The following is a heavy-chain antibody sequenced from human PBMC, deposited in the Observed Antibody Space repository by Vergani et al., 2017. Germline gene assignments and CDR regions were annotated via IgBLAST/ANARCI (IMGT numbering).Heavy chain of an antibody. Sequence: QVQLVQSGAEVKKPGASVKVSCKASGYTFTSYDINWVRQATGQGLEWMGWMNPNSGNTGYAQKFQARVTMTRNTSISTAYMELSSLRSEDTAVYYCARGANFLRVRHRAYYYYGMDVWGQGTTVTVSS. V-gene: IGHV1-8*01. D-gene: IGHD3-10*01. CDR1: GYTFTSYD. CDR3: ARGANFLRVRHRAYYYYGMDV. J-gene: IGHJ6*02. CDR2: MNPNSGNT.